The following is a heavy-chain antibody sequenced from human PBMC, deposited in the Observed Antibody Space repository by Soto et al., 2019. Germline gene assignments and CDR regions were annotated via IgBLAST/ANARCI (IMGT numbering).Heavy chain of an antibody. D-gene: IGHD3-22*01. CDR2: ISYDGNNK. Sequence: PGGSLRLSCAASGFNFSSYAMHWVRQAPGKGLEWVAVISYDGNNKYYADSVKGRFTISRDNSKNTVYLEMNNLRAEDTAMYYCAKGGSGNYLTYYYYYGMDVWGQGTTVTVSS. CDR1: GFNFSSYA. J-gene: IGHJ6*02. V-gene: IGHV3-30*04. CDR3: AKGGSGNYLTYYYYYGMDV.